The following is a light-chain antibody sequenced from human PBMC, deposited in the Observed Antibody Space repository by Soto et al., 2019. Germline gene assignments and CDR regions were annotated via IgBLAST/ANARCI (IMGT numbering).Light chain of an antibody. Sequence: QSALTQPASVSGSPGQSITISCTGTSIDIGAYDYVSWYQQYPGRVPKLLIHEVTNRPSGVSDRFSGSKSGNTASLTISGLQTEDEADYYCSSHAGSSAFYVFGTGTKVTV. CDR1: SIDIGAYDY. V-gene: IGLV2-14*01. J-gene: IGLJ1*01. CDR3: SSHAGSSAFYV. CDR2: EVT.